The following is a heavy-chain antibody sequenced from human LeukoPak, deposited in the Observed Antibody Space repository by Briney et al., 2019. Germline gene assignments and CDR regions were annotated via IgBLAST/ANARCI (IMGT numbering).Heavy chain of an antibody. CDR1: GFTFSSYS. CDR2: ISSSSSYT. V-gene: IGHV3-21*01. CDR3: ARGDYYDGHRIDY. J-gene: IGHJ4*02. Sequence: PGGSLRLSCAASGFTFSSYSMNWVRQAPGKGLEWVSSISSSSSYTHYVGSVKGRFTISRDNAKNSLYLQMNSLRAEDTAVYYRARGDYYDGHRIDYWGQGTLVTASP. D-gene: IGHD3-22*01.